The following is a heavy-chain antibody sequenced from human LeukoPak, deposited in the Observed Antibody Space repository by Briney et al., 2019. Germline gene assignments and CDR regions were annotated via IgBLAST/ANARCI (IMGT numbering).Heavy chain of an antibody. Sequence: EASVKVSCKASGYTFTSYDINWVRQATGQGLEWMGWKNPNSGNTGYAQKFQGRVTMTRNTSISTAYMELSSLRSEDTAVYYCASQRSGYCSSTSCYGDRYNWFDPWGQGTLVAVSS. D-gene: IGHD2-2*01. J-gene: IGHJ5*02. CDR1: GYTFTSYD. CDR2: KNPNSGNT. V-gene: IGHV1-8*01. CDR3: ASQRSGYCSSTSCYGDRYNWFDP.